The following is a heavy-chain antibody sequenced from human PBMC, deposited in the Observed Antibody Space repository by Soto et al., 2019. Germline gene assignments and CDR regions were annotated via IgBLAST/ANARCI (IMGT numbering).Heavy chain of an antibody. Sequence: GASVKVSCKASGYKFSDFSIHWVRQAPRQGLEWLWWINAGSGETTSSQDFQGRVTITRDTSATTAYMELTRLTSEDTAMYYCARDRSLTTRQFDYWGQGTMVTFSS. CDR3: ARDRSLTTRQFDY. CDR2: INAGSGET. D-gene: IGHD4-17*01. J-gene: IGHJ4*02. V-gene: IGHV1-3*03. CDR1: GYKFSDFS.